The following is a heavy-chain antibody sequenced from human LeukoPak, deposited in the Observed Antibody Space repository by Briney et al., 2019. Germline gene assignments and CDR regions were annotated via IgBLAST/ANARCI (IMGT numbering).Heavy chain of an antibody. Sequence: SETLSLTCAVHGGSFSGYYWSWIRQPPGKGLEWIGEINHSGSTNYNPSLKSRVTISVDTSKNQFSLKLSSATAADTAVYYCALKPLYSSSWSWFDPWGQGTLVTVSS. V-gene: IGHV4-34*01. CDR2: INHSGST. CDR3: ALKPLYSSSWSWFDP. D-gene: IGHD6-13*01. J-gene: IGHJ5*02. CDR1: GGSFSGYY.